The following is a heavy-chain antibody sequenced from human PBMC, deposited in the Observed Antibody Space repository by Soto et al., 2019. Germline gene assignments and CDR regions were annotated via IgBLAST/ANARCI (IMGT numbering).Heavy chain of an antibody. CDR2: ISEDGGKK. Sequence: GGSLRLSCAASGFTFSTYVMHWVRQAPGKGLEWVALISEDGGKKYYADSVKGRFTIPRDNSKDLLYLQMNSLRAEDTAVYYCAKPLGSGYADAFNMWGRGTMVTVSS. CDR1: GFTFSTYV. V-gene: IGHV3-30*18. CDR3: AKPLGSGYADAFNM. J-gene: IGHJ3*02. D-gene: IGHD3-3*01.